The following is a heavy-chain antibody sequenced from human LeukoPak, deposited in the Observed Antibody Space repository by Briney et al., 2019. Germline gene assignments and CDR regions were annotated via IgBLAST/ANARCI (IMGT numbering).Heavy chain of an antibody. D-gene: IGHD2-2*01. CDR3: ASLGVPAARYYFDY. V-gene: IGHV4-38-2*01. J-gene: IGHJ4*02. CDR2: IYHSGST. Sequence: SETLSLTCAVSGYFISSGYYWGWIRQPPGKGLEWIGSIYHSGSTYYNPSLKSRVTISVDTSKNQFSLKLSSVTAADTAVYYCASLGVPAARYYFDYWGQGTLVTVSS. CDR1: GYFISSGYY.